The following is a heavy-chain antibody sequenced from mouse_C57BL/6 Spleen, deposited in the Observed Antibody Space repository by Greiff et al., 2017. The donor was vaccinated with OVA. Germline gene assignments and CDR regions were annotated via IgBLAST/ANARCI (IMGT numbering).Heavy chain of an antibody. CDR2: INPNNGGT. Sequence: VQLQQSGPELVKPGASVKISCKASGYTFTDYYMNWVKQSHGKSLEWIGDINPNNGGTSYTQKFKGKATLTVDKSSSTAYMELRSLTSEDSAVYYCARGANYYGSSYGYFDVWGTGTTVTVSS. CDR1: GYTFTDYY. CDR3: ARGANYYGSSYGYFDV. J-gene: IGHJ1*03. D-gene: IGHD1-1*01. V-gene: IGHV1-26*01.